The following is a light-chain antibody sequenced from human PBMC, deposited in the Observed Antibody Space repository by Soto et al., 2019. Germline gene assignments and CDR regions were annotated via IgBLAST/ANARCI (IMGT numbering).Light chain of an antibody. CDR2: GAS. Sequence: DIQMTQSPSSVSASVGDRVTITCRASQGISNWLAWYQQQPGKAPKLLIYGASSLQSGVPSRFSGGGSWTHFTLIISSLQPEDFATYYCQQTNTFLPLTFGGGTKVDIK. CDR3: QQTNTFLPLT. V-gene: IGKV1-12*01. CDR1: QGISNW. J-gene: IGKJ4*01.